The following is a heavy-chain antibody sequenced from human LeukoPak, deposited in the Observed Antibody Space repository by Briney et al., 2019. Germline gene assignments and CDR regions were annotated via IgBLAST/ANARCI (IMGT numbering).Heavy chain of an antibody. Sequence: ASVKVSCKASGYSFTDYYMHWVRQAPGQGLEWMGWISPRSGDTSYAQKFQGRVTMTRDTSINTVDMDLSGLASDDTAVFYCARGREIHGGSDTKLDDYWGQGTLVTVSS. J-gene: IGHJ4*02. V-gene: IGHV1-2*02. D-gene: IGHD3-10*01. CDR1: GYSFTDYY. CDR3: ARGREIHGGSDTKLDDY. CDR2: ISPRSGDT.